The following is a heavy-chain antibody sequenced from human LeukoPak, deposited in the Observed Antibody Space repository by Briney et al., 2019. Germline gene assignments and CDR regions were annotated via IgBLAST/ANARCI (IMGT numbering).Heavy chain of an antibody. J-gene: IGHJ6*03. CDR3: ARDSSYYYMDV. V-gene: IGHV4-31*03. CDR1: GGSISSGGYY. CDR2: IYYSGST. D-gene: IGHD2/OR15-2a*01. Sequence: SETLSLTCTVSGGSISSGGYYWSWIRQHPGKGLEWIGYIYYSGSTYYNPSLKSRVTISVDTSKNQFSLKLSSVTAADTAVHYCARDSSYYYMDVWGKGTTVTVSS.